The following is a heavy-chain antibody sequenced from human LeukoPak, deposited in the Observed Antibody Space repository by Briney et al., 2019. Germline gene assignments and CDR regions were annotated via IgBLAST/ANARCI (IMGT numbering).Heavy chain of an antibody. V-gene: IGHV3-21*01. D-gene: IGHD3-10*01. Sequence: GGSLRLSCAASGFTFSSYSMNWVRQAPGKGLEWVSSISSSSSYIYYADSVKGRSTISRDNAKNSLYLQMNSLRAEDTAVYYCASEILLWFGEITNDYWGQGTLVTVSS. J-gene: IGHJ4*02. CDR2: ISSSSSYI. CDR3: ASEILLWFGEITNDY. CDR1: GFTFSSYS.